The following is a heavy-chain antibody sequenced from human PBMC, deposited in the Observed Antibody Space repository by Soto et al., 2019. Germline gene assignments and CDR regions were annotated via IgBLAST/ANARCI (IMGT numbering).Heavy chain of an antibody. CDR1: GYTFTSYA. CDR2: INAGNGNT. D-gene: IGHD5-12*01. J-gene: IGHJ4*02. V-gene: IGHV1-3*01. Sequence: QVQLVQSGAEVKKPGASVKVSCEASGYTFTSYAMHWVRQAPGQRLEWMGWINAGNGNTKYSQKFQGRVTITRDTSASTAYMELSSLRSEDTAVYYCASHDSGYDPAFDYWGQGTLVTVSS. CDR3: ASHDSGYDPAFDY.